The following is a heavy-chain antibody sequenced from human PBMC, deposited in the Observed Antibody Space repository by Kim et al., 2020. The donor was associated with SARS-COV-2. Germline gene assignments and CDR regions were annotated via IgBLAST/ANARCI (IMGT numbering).Heavy chain of an antibody. J-gene: IGHJ6*01. CDR3: AKEGGSYYNEKSYYYGMDV. D-gene: IGHD3-10*01. V-gene: IGHV3-43*01. Sequence: GGSLRLSCAASGFTFDDYTMHWVRQAPGKGLEWVSLISWDGGSTYYADSVKGRFTISRDNSKNSLYLQMNSLRTEDTALYYCAKEGGSYYNEKSYYYGMDVWGQGTTVTVSS. CDR1: GFTFDDYT. CDR2: ISWDGGST.